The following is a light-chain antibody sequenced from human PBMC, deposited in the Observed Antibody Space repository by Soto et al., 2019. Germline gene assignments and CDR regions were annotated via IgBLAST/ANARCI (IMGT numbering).Light chain of an antibody. J-gene: IGKJ2*01. CDR2: LGS. V-gene: IGKV2-28*01. CDR1: RSRLHSNGFNY. Sequence: DLVMTQSPVSLPVTPGEPASISCRTSRSRLHSNGFNYLDWYLQKPGQSPQLLIYLGSNRASGVPDRFSASGSGTDFTLRISRVEAEDVAVYYCMQGFQIPYTFGQGTKLEIK. CDR3: MQGFQIPYT.